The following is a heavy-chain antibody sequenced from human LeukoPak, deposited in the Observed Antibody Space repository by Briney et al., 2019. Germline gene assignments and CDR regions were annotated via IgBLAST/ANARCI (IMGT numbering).Heavy chain of an antibody. CDR2: IYSSGST. D-gene: IGHD4-17*01. Sequence: PSETLSLTCTVSGGSISHYYWCWIRQPAGKGLEWIGRIYSSGSTNYNPSLKSRVTMSVDTSKNQFSLKLSSVTAADTAVYYCARSMTTIRGYYFDYWGQGTLVTVSS. CDR1: GGSISHYY. V-gene: IGHV4-4*07. J-gene: IGHJ4*02. CDR3: ARSMTTIRGYYFDY.